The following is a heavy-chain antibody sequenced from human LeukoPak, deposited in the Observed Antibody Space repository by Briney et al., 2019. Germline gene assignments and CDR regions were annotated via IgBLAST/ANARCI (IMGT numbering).Heavy chain of an antibody. J-gene: IGHJ4*02. CDR2: IYSSGST. V-gene: IGHV4-59*01. Sequence: SETLSLTCTASGGSISSYYWSWIRQPPGKGLEWIGYIYSSGSTNYSPSLKSRVTISVDTSKNHFSLKLNSVTAADTAVYFCARSANTRASFDYWGQGTLVTVSS. CDR1: GGSISSYY. CDR3: ARSANTRASFDY.